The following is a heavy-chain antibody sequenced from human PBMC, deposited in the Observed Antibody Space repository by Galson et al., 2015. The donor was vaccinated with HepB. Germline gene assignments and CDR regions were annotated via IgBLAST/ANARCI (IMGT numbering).Heavy chain of an antibody. V-gene: IGHV3-23*01. J-gene: IGHJ4*02. CDR3: AKDRRVDYYDSSGYYSSFDY. CDR1: GFTFSSYA. CDR2: ISGSGGST. D-gene: IGHD3-22*01. Sequence: SLRLSCAASGFTFSSYAMSWVRQAPGKGLEWVSAISGSGGSTYYADSVKSRFTISRDNSKNTPYLQMNSLRAEDTAVYYCAKDRRVDYYDSSGYYSSFDYWGQGTLVTVSS.